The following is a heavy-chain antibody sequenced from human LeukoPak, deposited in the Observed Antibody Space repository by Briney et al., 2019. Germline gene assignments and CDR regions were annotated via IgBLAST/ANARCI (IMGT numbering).Heavy chain of an antibody. J-gene: IGHJ6*03. V-gene: IGHV4-39*05. D-gene: IGHD6-19*01. Sequence: TPSPSLTFTVLAASVRNSNDYSGCIRPPPGTGLELIATVHDFANTYHNTSLKSRVATSVDTSKSQFSLKLNSVSVADTAVYYSAKSYSGVFYYYMDVWGKGTTVTVSS. CDR1: AASVRNSNDY. CDR3: AKSYSGVFYYYMDV. CDR2: VHDFANT.